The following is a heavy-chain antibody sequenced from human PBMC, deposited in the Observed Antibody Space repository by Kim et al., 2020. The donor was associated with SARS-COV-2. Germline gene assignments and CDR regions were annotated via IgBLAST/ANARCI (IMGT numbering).Heavy chain of an antibody. V-gene: IGHV4-30-4*01. Sequence: SETLSLTCTVSGASMTSGDYYWGWIRQPPGKGLEWLGRISNSGTTYYNPFLESRLIISLDTSKNQLSLKLTSETAADTAVYYCVRGAGDSEPYPYYFDSWGQGTLVTVYS. CDR3: VRGAGDSEPYPYYFDS. D-gene: IGHD3-16*01. J-gene: IGHJ4*01. CDR2: ISNSGTT. CDR1: GASMTSGDYY.